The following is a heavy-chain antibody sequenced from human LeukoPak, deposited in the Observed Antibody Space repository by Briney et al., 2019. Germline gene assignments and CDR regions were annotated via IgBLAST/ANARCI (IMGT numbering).Heavy chain of an antibody. Sequence: ASVKVSCKASGYTFNNHYMYWVRQAPGQGLEWMGVINPSGGSTSYAQKFQGRVTMTRDTSTRTVYMEVNSLRSEDTAVYYCARAERWLHTFDSWGQGTLVTVSS. CDR1: GYTFNNHY. CDR2: INPSGGST. J-gene: IGHJ4*02. V-gene: IGHV1-46*02. CDR3: ARAERWLHTFDS. D-gene: IGHD4-23*01.